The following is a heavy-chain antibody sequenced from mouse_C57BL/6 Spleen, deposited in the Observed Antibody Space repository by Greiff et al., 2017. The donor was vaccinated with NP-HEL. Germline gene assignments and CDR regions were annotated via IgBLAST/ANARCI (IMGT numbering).Heavy chain of an antibody. CDR1: GYTFTSYW. CDR3: ERERLRRDFDY. V-gene: IGHV1-52*01. D-gene: IGHD2-2*01. CDR2: IDPSDSET. J-gene: IGHJ2*01. Sequence: QVQLQQPGAELVRPGSSVKLSCKASGYTFTSYWMHWVKQRPIQGLEWIGNIDPSDSETHYNQKFKDKATLTVDKSSSTAYMQLSSLTSEDSAVYDCERERLRRDFDYWGQGTTLTVSS.